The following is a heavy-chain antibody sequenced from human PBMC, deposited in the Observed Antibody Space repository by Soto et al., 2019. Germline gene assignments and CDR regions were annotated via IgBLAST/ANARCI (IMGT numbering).Heavy chain of an antibody. Sequence: SETLSLTCAVYGGSFSGYYWSWIRQPPGKGLEWIGEINHSGSTNYNPSLKSRVTISVDTSKNQFSLKLSSVTAADTAVYYCASIRPDIVVVPAASTGGMDVWGQGTTVTVSS. CDR1: GGSFSGYY. V-gene: IGHV4-34*01. CDR2: INHSGST. CDR3: ASIRPDIVVVPAASTGGMDV. J-gene: IGHJ6*02. D-gene: IGHD2-2*01.